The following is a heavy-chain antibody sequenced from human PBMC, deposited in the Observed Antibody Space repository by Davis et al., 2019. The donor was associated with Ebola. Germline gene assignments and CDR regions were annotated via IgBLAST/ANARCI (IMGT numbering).Heavy chain of an antibody. CDR3: ARDHCGGGCFSGNWFDP. D-gene: IGHD2-21*02. CDR2: VHYSGST. J-gene: IGHJ5*02. Sequence: LSCTVSGGSISGYYWSWIRQSPGKGMEWIGYVHYSGSTNYNPSLMRRVTILVDTSKNQFSLKLTSVTAADTAVYYCARDHCGGGCFSGNWFDPWGQGTLVTVSS. CDR1: GGSISGYY. V-gene: IGHV4-59*01.